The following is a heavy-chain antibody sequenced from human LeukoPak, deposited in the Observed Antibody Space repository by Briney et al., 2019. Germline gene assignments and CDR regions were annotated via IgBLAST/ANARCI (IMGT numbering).Heavy chain of an antibody. CDR2: IIPIFGTA. CDR1: GDTFSSYA. D-gene: IGHD4-23*01. CDR3: ARDEDGGNSWYYYGMDV. Sequence: SVKVSCKASGDTFSSYAISWVRQAPGQGLEWMGGIIPIFGTANYAQKFQGRVTITADESTSTAYMELSSLRSEDTAVYYCARDEDGGNSWYYYGMDVWGQGTTVTVSS. J-gene: IGHJ6*02. V-gene: IGHV1-69*13.